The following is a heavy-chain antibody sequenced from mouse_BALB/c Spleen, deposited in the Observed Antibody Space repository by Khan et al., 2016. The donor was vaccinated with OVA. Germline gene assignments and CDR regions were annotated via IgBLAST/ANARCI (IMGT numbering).Heavy chain of an antibody. Sequence: VQLQQSGAELVRPGVSVKISCKGSGYTFTDYAMHGVKQSHAKSLEWIGVISTYYGDANYNQKFKGKATMTVDKSSSTAYMELARLTSEDSAIYYFARAYGSSYRYFDVWGAGTTVTVSS. D-gene: IGHD1-1*01. CDR2: ISTYYGDA. V-gene: IGHV1S137*01. J-gene: IGHJ1*01. CDR1: GYTFTDYA. CDR3: ARAYGSSYRYFDV.